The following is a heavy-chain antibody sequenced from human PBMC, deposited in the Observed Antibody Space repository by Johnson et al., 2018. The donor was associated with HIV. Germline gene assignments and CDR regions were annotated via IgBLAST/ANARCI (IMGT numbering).Heavy chain of an antibody. CDR1: GFTFSDYY. V-gene: IGHV3-11*04. D-gene: IGHD3-16*01. Sequence: QVQLVESGGGLVKPGGSLRLSCAASGFTFSDYYMSWIRQAPGQGLEWVSYISSSTNTIYYADSVKGRFTISRANAKNSLSLQMNSLTAEDTAVYFCVRDAFDYRDASGRFGGAGFDIWGQGTVVTVSS. CDR2: ISSSTNTI. J-gene: IGHJ3*02. CDR3: VRDAFDYRDASGRFGGAGFDI.